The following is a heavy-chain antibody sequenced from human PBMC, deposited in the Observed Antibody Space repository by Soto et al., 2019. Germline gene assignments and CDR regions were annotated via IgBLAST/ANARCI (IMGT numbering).Heavy chain of an antibody. D-gene: IGHD6-6*01. J-gene: IGHJ4*02. V-gene: IGHV3-33*01. CDR2: IWYDGSNK. CDR1: GFTFSSYG. Sequence: GWSLRLSCAASGFTFSSYGMHWVRQAPGKGLEWVAVIWYDGSNKYYADYVKGRFTISRDNFKNTLYLQMNSLRAEDTAVYYCARQRYSSSPIDYWGKGTLVTVS. CDR3: ARQRYSSSPIDY.